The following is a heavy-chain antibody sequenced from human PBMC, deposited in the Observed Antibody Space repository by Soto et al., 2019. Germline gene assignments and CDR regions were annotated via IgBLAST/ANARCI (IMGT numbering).Heavy chain of an antibody. J-gene: IGHJ3*01. V-gene: IGHV3-7*01. CDR1: GFTFSGCW. Sequence: EVQLVESGGGLVQPGGSLRLSCIASGFTFSGCWMSWVRQTPGKGLEWVANVKQDGSDKQYVDSVRGRLTISRDNAKNSVFLQMNFLRAEDTAVYYCARTSGVVFDLWGQGTMVTVSS. CDR3: ARTSGVVFDL. CDR2: VKQDGSDK. D-gene: IGHD3-10*01.